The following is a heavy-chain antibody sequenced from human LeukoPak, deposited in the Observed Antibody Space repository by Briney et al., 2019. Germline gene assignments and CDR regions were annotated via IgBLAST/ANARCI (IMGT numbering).Heavy chain of an antibody. J-gene: IGHJ4*02. V-gene: IGHV4-34*01. CDR3: ARHFTIDGYGDHFDY. CDR1: GGSFSGYY. CDR2: INHSGST. Sequence: PSETLSLTCAVYGGSFSGYYWSWIRQPPGKGLEWIGEINHSGSTNYNPSLKSRVTISVDTSKDQFSLKLSSVTAADTAVYYCARHFTIDGYGDHFDYWGQGTLVTVSS. D-gene: IGHD4-17*01.